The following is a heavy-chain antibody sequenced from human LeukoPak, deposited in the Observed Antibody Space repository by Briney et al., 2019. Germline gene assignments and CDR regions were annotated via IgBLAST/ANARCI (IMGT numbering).Heavy chain of an antibody. CDR2: LYYSGST. V-gene: IGHV4-39*01. J-gene: IGHJ5*02. CDR3: ARYYYDGSGRWFDP. D-gene: IGHD3-22*01. Sequence: SQTLSLTCTVSGGSISSTDYYWSWIRQPPGKGLEWIGSLYYSGSTYYNPSLKSRVTISVDTSKNQFSPKLSSVTAADTAVYYCARYYYDGSGRWFDPWGQGTLVTVSS. CDR1: GGSISSTDYY.